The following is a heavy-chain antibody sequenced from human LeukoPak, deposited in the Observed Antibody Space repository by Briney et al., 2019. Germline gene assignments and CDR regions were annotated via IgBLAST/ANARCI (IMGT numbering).Heavy chain of an antibody. CDR1: GGSISNRNYY. V-gene: IGHV4-39*01. J-gene: IGHJ4*02. CDR3: ARQRGNYYFPGFDY. Sequence: SETLSLTCTVSGGSISNRNYYWGWIRQPPGKELEWIGTVYYSGSTYYNPSLKSRVTISVDPSKDQFSLRLSSVTAADTAVFYCARQRGNYYFPGFDYWGQGTPVTVSS. D-gene: IGHD1-26*01. CDR2: VYYSGST.